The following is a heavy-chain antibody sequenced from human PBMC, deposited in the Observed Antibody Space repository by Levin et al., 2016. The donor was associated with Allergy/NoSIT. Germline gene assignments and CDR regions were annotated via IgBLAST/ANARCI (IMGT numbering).Heavy chain of an antibody. CDR3: GRDQGSAAGIDY. Sequence: GGSLRLSCADSGFTFSSYWMSWVRQAPGKGLEWVAIIKPDGSERYYVDSVKGRFTISRDNAKNSLYLQMNSLRAEDTAVYYCGRDQGSAAGIDYWGQGTLVTVSS. CDR1: GFTFSSYW. J-gene: IGHJ4*02. CDR2: IKPDGSER. V-gene: IGHV3-7*04. D-gene: IGHD6-13*01.